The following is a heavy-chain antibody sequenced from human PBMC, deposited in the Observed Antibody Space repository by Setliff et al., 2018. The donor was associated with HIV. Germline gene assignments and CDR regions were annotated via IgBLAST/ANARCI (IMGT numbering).Heavy chain of an antibody. CDR2: IQTSEGT. V-gene: IGHV4-4*07. D-gene: IGHD3-3*01. J-gene: IGHJ4*02. CDR1: GGSISTDY. Sequence: SETLSLTCTVSGGSISTDYWTWVRQSAGKGLEWIGRIQTSEGTKYNPSLNSRVTVSIDTPKNQFSLDLTSVTAADTAVYYCMRGRSITIFGVAYFDFWGQGTQVTVSS. CDR3: MRGRSITIFGVAYFDF.